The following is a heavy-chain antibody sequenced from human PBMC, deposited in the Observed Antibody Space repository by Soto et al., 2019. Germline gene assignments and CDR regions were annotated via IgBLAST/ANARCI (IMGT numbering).Heavy chain of an antibody. Sequence: GESLKISCKGSGYSFTSYWIGWGRQMPGKGLEWMGIIYAGASDTRYTPSFQGRVTISADKSTSTAYLQWSSLKPSDTTMYYCARHSSRVAFWSGYLSYYYCYGLDVWGQGTTVTVSS. V-gene: IGHV5-51*01. J-gene: IGHJ6*02. CDR2: IYAGASDT. CDR1: GYSFTSYW. D-gene: IGHD3-3*01. CDR3: ARHSSRVAFWSGYLSYYYCYGLDV.